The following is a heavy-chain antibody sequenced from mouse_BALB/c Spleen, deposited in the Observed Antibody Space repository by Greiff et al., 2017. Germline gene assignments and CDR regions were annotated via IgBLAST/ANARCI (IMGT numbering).Heavy chain of an antibody. CDR2: ISDGGSYT. CDR1: GFTFSDYY. CDR3: AREGYGYQYFDV. J-gene: IGHJ1*01. D-gene: IGHD2-2*01. Sequence: EVHLVESGGGLVKPGGSLKLSCAASGFTFSDYYMYWVRQTPEKRLEWVATISDGGSYTYYPDSVKGRFTISRDNAKNNLYLQMSSLKSEDTAMYYCAREGYGYQYFDVWGAGTTVTVSS. V-gene: IGHV5-4*02.